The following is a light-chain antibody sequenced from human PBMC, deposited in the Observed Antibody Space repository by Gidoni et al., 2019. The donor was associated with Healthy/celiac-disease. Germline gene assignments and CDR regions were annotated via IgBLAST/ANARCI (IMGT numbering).Light chain of an antibody. CDR3: QQRNNWPLYT. CDR2: DAS. V-gene: IGKV3-11*01. CDR1: QTVSSY. J-gene: IGKJ2*01. Sequence: EIVLTQSPATLSLSPGERASLSCSASQTVSSYLAWYQQKPGQAPRLLIYDASNRATGIPARFSGSGSGTDFTLTISSLEPEDFAVYYCQQRNNWPLYTFGQGTKLEIK.